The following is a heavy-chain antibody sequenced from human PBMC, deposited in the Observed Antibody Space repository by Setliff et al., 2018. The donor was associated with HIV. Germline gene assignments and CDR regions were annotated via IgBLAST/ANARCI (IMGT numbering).Heavy chain of an antibody. Sequence: PSETLSLTCTVSGGSIMRDGYYWNWIRQHPGKGLEWIGYIYNRGHTYYNPSLKSRVTTSVDTSQNQFSLKVGSVTVADTAIYYCAVMFFYGSVSKSNFDYWGKETLVTVSS. CDR2: IYNRGHT. CDR1: GGSIMRDGYY. CDR3: AVMFFYGSVSKSNFDY. J-gene: IGHJ4*02. V-gene: IGHV4-31*03. D-gene: IGHD3-10*01.